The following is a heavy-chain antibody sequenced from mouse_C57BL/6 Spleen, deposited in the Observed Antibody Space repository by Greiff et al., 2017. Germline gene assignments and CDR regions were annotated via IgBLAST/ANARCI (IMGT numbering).Heavy chain of an antibody. CDR1: GFTFSSYG. CDR3: ARGLYYFDY. J-gene: IGHJ2*01. CDR2: ISSGGSYT. Sequence: EVLLVESGGDLVKPGGSLKLSCAASGFTFSSYGMSWVRQTPDQRLEWVATISSGGSYTYYPDSLKGQFTISRDNAKNTLYLQMSSLKSEDTAVYYCARGLYYFDYWGQGTTLTVSS. V-gene: IGHV5-6*01.